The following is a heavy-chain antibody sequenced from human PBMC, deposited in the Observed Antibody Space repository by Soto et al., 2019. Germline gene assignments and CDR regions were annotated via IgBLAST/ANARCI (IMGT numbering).Heavy chain of an antibody. V-gene: IGHV1-2*02. Sequence: ASVKVSCKASGYTFTDYYVHWVRQAPGQGLEWMGWINPNSGGTKTAQKFQGRVTVTRDTTISTAYMDLSRLRSDDTAVYYCAREVTRTQSCSNGVCYSHNNEMDVLGQGATLPVSS. CDR1: GYTFTDYY. CDR2: INPNSGGT. J-gene: IGHJ6*02. D-gene: IGHD2-8*01. CDR3: AREVTRTQSCSNGVCYSHNNEMDV.